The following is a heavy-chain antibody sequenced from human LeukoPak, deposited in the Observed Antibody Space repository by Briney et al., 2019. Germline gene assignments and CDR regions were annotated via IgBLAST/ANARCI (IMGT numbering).Heavy chain of an antibody. D-gene: IGHD6-19*01. CDR1: GGTFSSYA. Sequence: SVKVSCKASGGTFSSYAISWVRQAPGQGLEWMGGIIPIFGTANYAQKFQGRVTITTDESTSTAYMELSSLRSEDTAVYYCARESSGKGAVAGKNFDYWGQGTLVTVSS. V-gene: IGHV1-69*05. CDR2: IIPIFGTA. J-gene: IGHJ4*02. CDR3: ARESSGKGAVAGKNFDY.